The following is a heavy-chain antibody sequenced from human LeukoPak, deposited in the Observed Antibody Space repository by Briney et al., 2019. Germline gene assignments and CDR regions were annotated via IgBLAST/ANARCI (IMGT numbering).Heavy chain of an antibody. V-gene: IGHV3-11*01. Sequence: GGSLRLSCAASGFTFSDYYMSWIRQAPGKGLEWVSYISSSGSTIYYADSVKGRFTISRDNAKNSLYLQMNSLRAEDTAVYYAGYCSSTSCYKGWPSVYYGMDVWGQGTTVTVSS. J-gene: IGHJ6*02. CDR3: GYCSSTSCYKGWPSVYYGMDV. CDR1: GFTFSDYY. CDR2: ISSSGSTI. D-gene: IGHD2-2*02.